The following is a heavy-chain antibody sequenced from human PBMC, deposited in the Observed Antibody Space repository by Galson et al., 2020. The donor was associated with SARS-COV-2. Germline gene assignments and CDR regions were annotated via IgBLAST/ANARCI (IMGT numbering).Heavy chain of an antibody. CDR2: IYWNDDK. CDR1: GFSLSTSGVG. V-gene: IGHV2-5*01. J-gene: IGHJ6*02. Sequence: ESGPTLVKPTQTLTLTCTFSGFSLSTSGVGVGWIRQPPGKALEWLALIYWNDDKDYSPSLKRRLTITKDTTKNQVVLTMTNMDPVDTGTYYCAHTLNFRNAPVYFYYGLDVWGQGTTVTVSS. CDR3: AHTLNFRNAPVYFYYGLDV. D-gene: IGHD1-1*01.